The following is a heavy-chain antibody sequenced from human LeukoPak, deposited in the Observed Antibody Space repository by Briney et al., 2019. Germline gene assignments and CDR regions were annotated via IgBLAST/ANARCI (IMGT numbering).Heavy chain of an antibody. J-gene: IGHJ5*02. CDR1: GFTFSNAW. Sequence: GGSLRLSCAASGFTFSNAWMNWVRQAPGKGLEWVGRTRNKVNSYSTEYAASVKGRFTISRDESKNSLYLQMNSLKTEDTAVYYCAKSKYNTGGSFDHWGQGTLVTVSS. V-gene: IGHV3-72*01. CDR3: AKSKYNTGGSFDH. D-gene: IGHD6-19*01. CDR2: TRNKVNSYST.